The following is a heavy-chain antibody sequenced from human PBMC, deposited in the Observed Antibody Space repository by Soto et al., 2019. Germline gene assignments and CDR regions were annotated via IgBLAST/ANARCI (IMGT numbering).Heavy chain of an antibody. V-gene: IGHV3-23*01. CDR1: GFTFSSYA. J-gene: IGHJ6*02. CDR3: AKESPEWELSVLDYYGMDV. D-gene: IGHD1-26*01. CDR2: ISGSGVST. Sequence: EVQLLESGGGLVQPGGSLRLSCAASGFTFSSYAMSWVRQAPGKGLEWVSTISGSGVSTYYADSVKGRFTISRDNSKNTLYVQMNSLRAEDTAVYYCAKESPEWELSVLDYYGMDVWGQGTTVTVSS.